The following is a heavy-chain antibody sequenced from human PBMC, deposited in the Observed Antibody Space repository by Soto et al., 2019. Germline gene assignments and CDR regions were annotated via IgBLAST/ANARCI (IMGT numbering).Heavy chain of an antibody. V-gene: IGHV3-23*01. CDR1: GFTFINYA. CDR3: ARKILGSTTRPNYWYFDL. D-gene: IGHD7-27*01. Sequence: EVQVLESGGGLVQPGGSLRLSCAGSGFTFINYAMNWVRQAPGKGLEWVSSISGGGDAAFLPGSVRGRFTSSRDNSKNTVTLQMNSLGVDDTAVYYCARKILGSTTRPNYWYFDLWGRGTLVTVSS. J-gene: IGHJ2*01. CDR2: ISGGGDAA.